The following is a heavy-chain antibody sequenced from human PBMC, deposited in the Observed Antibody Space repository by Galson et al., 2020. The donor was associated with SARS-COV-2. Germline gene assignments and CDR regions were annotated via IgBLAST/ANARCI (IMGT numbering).Heavy chain of an antibody. CDR3: ARLIGYLFYSSSFYFDY. Sequence: ETSETLSLTCTVSGGSISSSSYYWGWIRQPPGKGLEWIGSIYYSGSTYYNPSLKSRVTISVDTSKNQFSLKLSSVTAADTAVYYCARLIGYLFYSSSFYFDYWGQGTLVTVSS. J-gene: IGHJ4*02. D-gene: IGHD6-6*01. CDR2: IYYSGST. V-gene: IGHV4-39*01. CDR1: GGSISSSSYY.